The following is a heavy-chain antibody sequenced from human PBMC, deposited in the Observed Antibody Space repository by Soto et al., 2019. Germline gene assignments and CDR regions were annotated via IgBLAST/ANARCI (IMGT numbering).Heavy chain of an antibody. V-gene: IGHV1-18*01. CDR1: GYTFTSYG. CDR3: ARDEPKLRYFDWLHPWFDP. CDR2: ISAYNGNT. Sequence: ASVKVSCKASGYTFTSYGISWVRQAPGQGLEWMGWISAYNGNTNYAQKLQGRVTMTTDTSTSTAYMELRSLRSDDTAVYYCARDEPKLRYFDWLHPWFDPWGQGTLVTVSS. D-gene: IGHD3-9*01. J-gene: IGHJ5*02.